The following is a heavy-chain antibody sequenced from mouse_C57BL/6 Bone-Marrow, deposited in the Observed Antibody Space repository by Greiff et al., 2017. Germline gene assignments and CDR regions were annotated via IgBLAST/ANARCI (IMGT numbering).Heavy chain of an antibody. J-gene: IGHJ3*01. CDR1: GFTFSNYW. V-gene: IGHV6-3*01. CDR3: TGRAWFAY. CDR2: IRLKSDNYAT. Sequence: EVHLVESGGGLVQPGGSMKLSCVASGFTFSNYWMNWVRQSPEKGLEWVAQIRLKSDNYATHYAESVKGRFTIARDDSKRSFYLQMNHLRSEDTGIYYGTGRAWFAYWGQGTRVTVSA.